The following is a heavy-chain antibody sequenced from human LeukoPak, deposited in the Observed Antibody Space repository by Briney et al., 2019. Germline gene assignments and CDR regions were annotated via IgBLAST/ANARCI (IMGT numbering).Heavy chain of an antibody. J-gene: IGHJ1*01. CDR3: ARLKYYYDSSGYRAEYFQH. Sequence: GGSLRLSCAASGFTFIKYSMTWVRQAPGKGLEWVSAITGSGAFTDYADSVKGRFTISRDNSKNTLYLQMNSLRAEDTAVYYCARLKYYYDSSGYRAEYFQHWGQGTLVTVSS. CDR1: GFTFIKYS. V-gene: IGHV3-23*01. D-gene: IGHD3-22*01. CDR2: ITGSGAFT.